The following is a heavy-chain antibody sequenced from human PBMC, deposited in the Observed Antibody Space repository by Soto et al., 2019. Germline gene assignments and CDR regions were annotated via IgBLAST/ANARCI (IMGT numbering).Heavy chain of an antibody. D-gene: IGHD6-19*01. V-gene: IGHV3-21*01. CDR1: GFSFSDYT. CDR3: AGDHEYTSGWSHGMDV. CDR2: ITGSSDYT. J-gene: IGHJ6*02. Sequence: PGGSLRLSCAASGFSFSDYTMNWFRQAPGKGLEWVSSITGSSDYTYYSGSVTGRFTISRDNANNSLFLQMNSLRGEDTAVYYCAGDHEYTSGWSHGMDVWGQGTTVTVSS.